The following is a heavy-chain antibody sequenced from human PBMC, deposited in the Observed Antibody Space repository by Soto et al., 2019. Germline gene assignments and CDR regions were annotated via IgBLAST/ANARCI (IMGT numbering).Heavy chain of an antibody. CDR3: AKSFSSSWYDPFDY. J-gene: IGHJ4*02. CDR2: ISYDGSNK. Sequence: GGSLRLSCAASGFTFNSYGMHWVRQAPGKGLEWVAVISYDGSNKYYADSVKGRFTISRDNSKNTLYLQMNSLRAEDTAVYYCAKSFSSSWYDPFDYWGQGTLVTVSS. CDR1: GFTFNSYG. V-gene: IGHV3-30*18. D-gene: IGHD6-13*01.